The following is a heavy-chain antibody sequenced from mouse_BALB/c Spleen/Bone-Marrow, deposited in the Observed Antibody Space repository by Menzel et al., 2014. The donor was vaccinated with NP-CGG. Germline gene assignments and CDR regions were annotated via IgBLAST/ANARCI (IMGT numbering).Heavy chain of an antibody. Sequence: VQLKDSGPELVKPGASVKVSCKASGYAFTSYNMYWVKQSHGKSLERIGYIDPYNGGTSYNQKFKGKATLTVDKSSSTAYMHLNSLTSEDSAVYYCARENYGSSPAYWGQGTLVTVSA. CDR2: IDPYNGGT. CDR3: ARENYGSSPAY. D-gene: IGHD1-1*01. J-gene: IGHJ3*01. CDR1: GYAFTSYN. V-gene: IGHV1S135*01.